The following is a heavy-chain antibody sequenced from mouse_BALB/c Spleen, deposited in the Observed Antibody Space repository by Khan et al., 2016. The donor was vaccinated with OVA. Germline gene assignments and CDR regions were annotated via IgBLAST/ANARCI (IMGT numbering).Heavy chain of an antibody. CDR3: ARSGYEAWFAY. V-gene: IGHV14-1*02. CDR1: GFNIKDYY. Sequence: VQLQQSGAELVRPGALVKLSCKASGFNIKDYYIHWVKQRPEQGLEWIGWIDPGNGNDIYDPKFQGKASITADTSSNTAYLHLNSLTSEDTAFYYCARSGYEAWFAYWGQGTLVSVAA. J-gene: IGHJ3*01. D-gene: IGHD3-1*01. CDR2: IDPGNGND.